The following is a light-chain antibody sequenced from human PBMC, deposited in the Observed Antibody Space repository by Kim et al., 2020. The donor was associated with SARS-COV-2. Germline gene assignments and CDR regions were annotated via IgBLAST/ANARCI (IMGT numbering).Light chain of an antibody. J-gene: IGLJ3*02. CDR3: CSYAGISTLV. CDR2: EVS. V-gene: IGLV2-23*02. Sequence: GQSFTISCTGTRRDVGSYNVVSWYQQHPGKVPKLMIFEVSKWPSGVSSRFSVSKSGNTASLTISGLQAEDEADYYCCSYAGISTLVFGGGTKLTVL. CDR1: RRDVGSYNV.